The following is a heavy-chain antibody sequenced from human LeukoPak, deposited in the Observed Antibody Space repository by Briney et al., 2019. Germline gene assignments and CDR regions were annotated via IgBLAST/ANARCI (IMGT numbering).Heavy chain of an antibody. CDR1: GYTFTSYD. V-gene: IGHV1-8*01. Sequence: ASVMVSCKGSGYTFTSYDINWVRQATGQGLEWMGWISPNSGDTGYAQKFQGRITITRNTPLSTVYMELNSLRSEDTAVYYCARTPPGGDVDHWGEGTLVTVSS. CDR2: ISPNSGDT. D-gene: IGHD3-16*01. J-gene: IGHJ4*02. CDR3: ARTPPGGDVDH.